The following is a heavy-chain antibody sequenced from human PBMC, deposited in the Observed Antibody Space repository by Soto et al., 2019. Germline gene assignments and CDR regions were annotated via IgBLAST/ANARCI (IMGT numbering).Heavy chain of an antibody. D-gene: IGHD3-10*01. V-gene: IGHV3-7*01. CDR1: GFTFRSSW. CDR3: ARDPSFGAFDI. J-gene: IGHJ3*02. CDR2: IKPDGSET. Sequence: EVQLVESGGGLVQPGGSLGLSCEASGFTFRSSWMSWVRQAPGKGLEWVSYIKPDGSETYYVDSVRGRFTISRDNAKNSLYLQMNSLRAEDTALYYCARDPSFGAFDIWGQGTMVTVSA.